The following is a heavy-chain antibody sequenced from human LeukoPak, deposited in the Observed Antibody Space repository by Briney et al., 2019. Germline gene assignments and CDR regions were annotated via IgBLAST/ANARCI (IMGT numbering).Heavy chain of an antibody. J-gene: IGHJ4*02. CDR3: ARHKVGEGTWIQLWLRSWAFDY. Sequence: ASETLSLTCAVYGGSFSGYYWSWIRQPPGKGLEWIGEINHSGSTNYNPSLKSRVTISVDTSKNQFSLKLSCVTAADTAVYYCARHKVGEGTWIQLWLRSWAFDYWGQGTLVTVSS. CDR2: INHSGST. V-gene: IGHV4-34*01. CDR1: GGSFSGYY. D-gene: IGHD5-18*01.